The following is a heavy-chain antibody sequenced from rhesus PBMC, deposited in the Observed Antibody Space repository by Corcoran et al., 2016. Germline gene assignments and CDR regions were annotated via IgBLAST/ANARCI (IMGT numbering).Heavy chain of an antibody. J-gene: IGHJ6*01. CDR3: ARQGEYSNYGLDS. CDR1: GGSVSGYW. Sequence: QVQLQQWGEGLVKPSETLSLTCAVYGGSVSGYWWGWIRQPPGKGLEGIGRIRSGGSTNSNPSLKSRVTISIDTSKNQFSLKLSSVTAADTAVYYCARQGEYSNYGLDSWGQGVVVTVSS. V-gene: IGHV4-160*01. D-gene: IGHD4-23*01. CDR2: IRSGGST.